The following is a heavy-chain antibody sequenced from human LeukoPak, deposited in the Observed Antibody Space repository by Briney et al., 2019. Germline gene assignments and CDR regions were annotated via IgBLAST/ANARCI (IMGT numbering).Heavy chain of an antibody. J-gene: IGHJ4*01. CDR2: IYYSGST. V-gene: IGHV4-59*01. D-gene: IGHD6-6*01. CDR3: ARGRFGSSSSFAY. Sequence: PSETLSFTCTVSSGSISTFYWIWIRQPPGKGLEWIGYIYYSGSTNYNPSLRSRATILVDTSKNQFPLKLTSVTAADTAVYYCARGRFGSSSSFAYGHQANLVTVSS. CDR1: SGSISTFY.